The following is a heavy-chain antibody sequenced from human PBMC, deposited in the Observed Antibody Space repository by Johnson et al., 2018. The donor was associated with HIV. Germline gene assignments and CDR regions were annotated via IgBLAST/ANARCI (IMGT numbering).Heavy chain of an antibody. J-gene: IGHJ3*02. D-gene: IGHD6-13*01. CDR1: GFTFSSYA. Sequence: QMLLVESGGGVVQPGRSLRLSCAASGFTFSSYAMHWVRQAPGKGLEWVAVISYDGSNKYYADSVKGRFTISRDNSKNTLYLQMNSLRAEDTAVYYCARDGGYSSSWVDAFDIWGQGTMVTVSS. CDR2: ISYDGSNK. CDR3: ARDGGYSSSWVDAFDI. V-gene: IGHV3-30*04.